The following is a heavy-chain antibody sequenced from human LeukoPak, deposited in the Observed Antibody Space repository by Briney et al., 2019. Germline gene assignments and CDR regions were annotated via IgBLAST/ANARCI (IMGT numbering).Heavy chain of an antibody. J-gene: IGHJ4*02. D-gene: IGHD6-6*01. CDR2: FDPEDGET. Sequence: ASVKVSCKASGYTFTGYYMHWVRQAPGKGLEWMGGFDPEDGETIYAQKFQGRVTMTEDTSTDTAYMELSSLRSEDTAVYYCATDVLAARNFDYWGQGTLVTVSS. V-gene: IGHV1-24*01. CDR1: GYTFTGYY. CDR3: ATDVLAARNFDY.